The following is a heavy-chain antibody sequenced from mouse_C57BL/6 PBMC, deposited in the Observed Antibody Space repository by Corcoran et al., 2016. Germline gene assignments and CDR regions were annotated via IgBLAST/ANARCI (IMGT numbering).Heavy chain of an antibody. CDR1: GIDFSRYW. V-gene: IGHV4-1*01. J-gene: IGHJ1*03. Sequence: EVKLLQSGGGLVQPGGSLKLSCAASGIDFSRYWMSWVRRAPGKGLEWIGEINPDSSTINYAPSLKDKFIISRDNAKNTLYLKMSKVRSEDTALYYCARPGDSNDDWYFDVWGTGTTVTVSS. D-gene: IGHD2-12*01. CDR2: INPDSSTI. CDR3: ARPGDSNDDWYFDV.